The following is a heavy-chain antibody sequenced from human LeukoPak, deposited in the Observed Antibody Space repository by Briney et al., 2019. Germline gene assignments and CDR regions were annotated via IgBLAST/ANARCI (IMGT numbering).Heavy chain of an antibody. D-gene: IGHD6-19*01. CDR1: GGSFSGYY. CDR3: ARETSGWYVYYFDY. Sequence: NASETLSLTCAVYGGSFSGYYWSWIRQPPGKGLEWIGEINHSGSTNYNPSLKSRVTISVDTSKNHFSLKLSSVTAADTAVYYCARETSGWYVYYFDYWGQGTLVTVSS. V-gene: IGHV4-34*01. CDR2: INHSGST. J-gene: IGHJ4*02.